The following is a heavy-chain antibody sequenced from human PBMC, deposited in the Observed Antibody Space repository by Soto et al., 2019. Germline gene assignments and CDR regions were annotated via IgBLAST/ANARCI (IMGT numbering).Heavy chain of an antibody. V-gene: IGHV3-23*01. D-gene: IGHD6-13*01. CDR3: AKHYSSSWPTDY. J-gene: IGHJ4*02. CDR1: GFTFSSYA. Sequence: GGSLRLSCAASGFTFSSYAMSWVRQAPGKGLEWVSAISGGGGSTFYPDSVKGRFTISRDNSKNTLYLQMNSLRAEDTAVYYCAKHYSSSWPTDYWGQGTLVTVSS. CDR2: ISGGGGST.